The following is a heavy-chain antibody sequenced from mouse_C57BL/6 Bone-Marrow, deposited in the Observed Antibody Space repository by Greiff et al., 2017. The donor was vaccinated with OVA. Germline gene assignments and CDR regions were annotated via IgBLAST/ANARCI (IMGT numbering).Heavy chain of an antibody. CDR2: IDPNSGGT. V-gene: IGHV1-72*01. CDR3: ARGITTVVAPYYAMDY. J-gene: IGHJ4*01. D-gene: IGHD1-1*01. CDR1: GYTFTSYW. Sequence: VQLQQSGAELVKPGASVKLSCKASGYTFTSYWMHWVKQRPGRGLEWIGRIDPNSGGTKYNEKFKSKATLTVDKPSSTAYMQLSSLTSEDSAVYYCARGITTVVAPYYAMDYWGQGTSVTVSS.